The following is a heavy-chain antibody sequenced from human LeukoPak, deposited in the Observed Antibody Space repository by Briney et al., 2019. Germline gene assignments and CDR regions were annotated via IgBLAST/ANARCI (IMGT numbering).Heavy chain of an antibody. CDR1: GFAFSSYG. J-gene: IGHJ4*02. CDR3: AKDYLMATITFFDY. CDR2: IWYDGSDK. D-gene: IGHD5-24*01. V-gene: IGHV3-33*06. Sequence: GGSLRLSCAASGFAFSSYGMHWVRQAPGKGLGGGAVIWYDGSDKYYADSVKGRFTISRDNSKNTLYLQMNSLRAEDTAVYYCAKDYLMATITFFDYWGQGTLVTVSS.